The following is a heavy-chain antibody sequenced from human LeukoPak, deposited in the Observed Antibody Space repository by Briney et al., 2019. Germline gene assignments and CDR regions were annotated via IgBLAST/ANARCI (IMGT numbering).Heavy chain of an antibody. J-gene: IGHJ6*02. CDR1: GFTFSSYS. CDR3: ARERFIGGNSYGLDV. Sequence: PGGSLRLSCAASGFTFSSYSMNWVRQAPGKGLEWVPYISSSSSANYYADSVKGRFTISRDNAKNSLYLQMNSLRDEDTAVYYCARERFIGGNSYGLDVWGQGTTVTVSS. CDR2: ISSSSSAN. D-gene: IGHD5-18*01. V-gene: IGHV3-48*02.